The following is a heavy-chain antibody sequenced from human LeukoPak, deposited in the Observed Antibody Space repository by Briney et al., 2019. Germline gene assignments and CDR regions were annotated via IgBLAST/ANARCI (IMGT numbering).Heavy chain of an antibody. CDR3: ARDPRVVATRVSYMDV. J-gene: IGHJ6*03. CDR1: GYTFTGYY. D-gene: IGHD2-21*02. CDR2: INPNSGGT. Sequence: ASVKVSCKASGYTFTGYYLHWVWQAPGQGLEWLGWINPNSGGTNYAQNFQGRVTMTSDTSITTTYMELSRLRSDDTAVYYCARDPRVVATRVSYMDVWGKGTTVTVSS. V-gene: IGHV1-2*02.